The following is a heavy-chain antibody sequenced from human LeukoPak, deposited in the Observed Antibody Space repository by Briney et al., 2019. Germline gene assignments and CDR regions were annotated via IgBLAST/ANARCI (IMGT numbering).Heavy chain of an antibody. CDR3: VKDTNDMNY. CDR1: GFTYSSYA. Sequence: GGSLRFSCSASGFTYSSYAMHWGRQAPGKGLEYGSAISSNGGSTYYADSVKGRFTISRDTSKKTLYLRMSSLRAEDTAVYYCVKDTNDMNYWGEGALVTVSS. CDR2: ISSNGGST. J-gene: IGHJ4*02. D-gene: IGHD3-9*01. V-gene: IGHV3-64D*06.